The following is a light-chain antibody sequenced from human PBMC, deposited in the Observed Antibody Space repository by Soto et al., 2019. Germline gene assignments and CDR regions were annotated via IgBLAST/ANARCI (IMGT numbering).Light chain of an antibody. CDR2: KTS. CDR1: QSIRSW. V-gene: IGKV1-5*03. Sequence: DIQMTQSPSTLSASVGDRVTITCRASQSIRSWLAWYQQKPGKAPKLLIYKTSSLQSWVPSRFSGAESGTEFTRTISRLQPEDCATYVCQQYNTYPWTFGHGTKVEVK. CDR3: QQYNTYPWT. J-gene: IGKJ1*01.